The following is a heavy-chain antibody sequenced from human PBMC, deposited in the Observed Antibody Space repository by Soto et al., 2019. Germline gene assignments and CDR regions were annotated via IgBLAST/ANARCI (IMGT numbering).Heavy chain of an antibody. CDR2: IYHTGTT. J-gene: IGHJ5*02. V-gene: IGHV4-30-4*01. CDR3: ARVMAAMQNWLDP. Sequence: QVQLQESGPGLVKPSQTLSLTCTVSGGSISNVGYFWSWIRQPPGKGREWIGFIYHTGTTYYNSSLRRRVSTSIHTSKRQSSLKLNSVTAADTAVYYCARVMAAMQNWLDPWGQGTLVTVSP. CDR1: GGSISNVGYF. D-gene: IGHD2-2*01.